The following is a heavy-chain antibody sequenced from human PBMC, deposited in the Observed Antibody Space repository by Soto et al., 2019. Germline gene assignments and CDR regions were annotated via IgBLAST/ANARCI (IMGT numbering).Heavy chain of an antibody. CDR3: ARVWSDMRIHYYYGMDV. J-gene: IGHJ6*02. CDR1: GYTFTGYY. Sequence: ASVKVSCKASGYTFTGYYMHWVRQAPGQGLEWMGWINPNSGGTNYAQEFQGRVTMTRDTSISTAYMELSRLRSDDTAVYYCARVWSDMRIHYYYGMDVWGQGTTVTVSS. D-gene: IGHD3-10*01. V-gene: IGHV1-2*02. CDR2: INPNSGGT.